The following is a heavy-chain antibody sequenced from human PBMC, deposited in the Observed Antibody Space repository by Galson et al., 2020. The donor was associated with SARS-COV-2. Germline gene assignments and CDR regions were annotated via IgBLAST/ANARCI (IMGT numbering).Heavy chain of an antibody. V-gene: IGHV4-59*13. CDR2: IYYSGST. J-gene: IGHJ5*02. D-gene: IGHD3-16*01. Sequence: SETLSLTCTVSGGSISSYYWSWIRQPPGKGLEWIGYIYYSGSTNYNPSLKSRVTISVDTSKNQFSLKLSSVTAADTAVYYCARDASMITFGGPFDPWGQGTLVTVSS. CDR1: GGSISSYY. CDR3: ARDASMITFGGPFDP.